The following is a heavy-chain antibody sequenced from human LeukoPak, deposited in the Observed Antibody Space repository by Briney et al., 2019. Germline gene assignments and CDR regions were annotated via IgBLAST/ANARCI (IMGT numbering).Heavy chain of an antibody. V-gene: IGHV3-30*04. CDR3: ARRWLPDDAFDI. CDR1: GFTFSSYA. CDR2: ISYDGSNK. D-gene: IGHD6-19*01. J-gene: IGHJ3*02. Sequence: GGSLRLSCAASGFTFSSYAMHWVRQAPGKGLEWVAVISYDGSNKYYADSVKGRFTISRDNSKNTLYLQINSLRAEDTAVYYCARRWLPDDAFDIWGQGTMVTVSS.